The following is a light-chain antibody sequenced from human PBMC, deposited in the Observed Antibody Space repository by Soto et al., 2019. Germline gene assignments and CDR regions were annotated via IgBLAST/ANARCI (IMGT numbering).Light chain of an antibody. V-gene: IGLV1-40*01. CDR2: GNT. CDR1: TSNIGAGYD. J-gene: IGLJ1*01. Sequence: QSVLTQPPSVSGALGQRVTISCPGITSNIGAGYDVHWYQLLPGRAPKLLIYGNTNRPSGVPDRFSGSKSATSPSLAITPLQAEDEAIYYCQSYDNTLSGPIYVFGTGTKVTVL. CDR3: QSYDNTLSGPIYV.